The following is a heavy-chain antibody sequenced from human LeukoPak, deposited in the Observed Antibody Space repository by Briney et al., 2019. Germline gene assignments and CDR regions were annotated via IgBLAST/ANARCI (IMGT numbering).Heavy chain of an antibody. D-gene: IGHD3-10*01. V-gene: IGHV4-38-2*02. J-gene: IGHJ4*02. Sequence: SETLSLTCTVSGYSISSGYYWGWIRQPPGKGLEWTGSIDHSGSAYYNPSLKSRVTISVDTSKNQFSLKLSSVTAADTAVYYCARGRKKYYYGSGSYYKYWGQGTLVTVSS. CDR1: GYSISSGYY. CDR3: ARGRKKYYYGSGSYYKY. CDR2: IDHSGSA.